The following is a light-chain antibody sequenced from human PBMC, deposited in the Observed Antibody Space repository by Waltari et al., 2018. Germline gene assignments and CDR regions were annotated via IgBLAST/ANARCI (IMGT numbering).Light chain of an antibody. CDR2: DVV. CDR1: ITDVGVEAY. CDR3: CSYAGAYTFV. V-gene: IGLV2-11*01. J-gene: IGLJ3*02. Sequence: QSALTQPHSVSASPGQSVPIPCSVSITDVGVEAYVSWYQQLPAKAPKLILYDVVKRPSGVPSRFSGSKYGTTASLTIAGLQTDDEATYYCCSYAGAYTFVFGGGTKLTVL.